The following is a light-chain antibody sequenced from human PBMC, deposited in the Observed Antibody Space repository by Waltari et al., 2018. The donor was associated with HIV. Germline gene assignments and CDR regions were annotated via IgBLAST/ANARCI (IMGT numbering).Light chain of an antibody. V-gene: IGLV1-40*01. CDR1: RANIRAGYD. J-gene: IGLJ2*01. Sequence: QSVVTQPPSVSGAPGQRVTLSCTGSRANIRAGYDVHWYLKLPGTAPKLIIYGNSNRPSGVPDRFSGSKSGTSASLAITGLQAEDEADYYCQSYDSSLSGSDVVFGGGTELTVL. CDR3: QSYDSSLSGSDVV. CDR2: GNS.